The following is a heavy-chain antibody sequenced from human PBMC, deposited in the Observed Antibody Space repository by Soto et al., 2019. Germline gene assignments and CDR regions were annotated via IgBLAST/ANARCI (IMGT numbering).Heavy chain of an antibody. V-gene: IGHV2-5*02. J-gene: IGHJ4*02. CDR2: IYWDDDK. D-gene: IGHD2-15*01. CDR3: ARLLGYCSGGSCYLYYFDY. Sequence: QITLKESGPPLVKPTQTLTLTCTFSGFSLSTSGVGVGWIRQPPGKALEWLALIYWDDDKRYSPSLKSRLTITKDTSKNQVVLTMTNMDPVDTATYYCARLLGYCSGGSCYLYYFDYWGQGTLVTVSS. CDR1: GFSLSTSGVG.